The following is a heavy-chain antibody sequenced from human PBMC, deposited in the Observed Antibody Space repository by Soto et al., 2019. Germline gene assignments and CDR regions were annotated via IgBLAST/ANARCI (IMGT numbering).Heavy chain of an antibody. D-gene: IGHD2-2*02. CDR1: GFTFSSYG. CDR3: ARDGFCSSTSCYMMGYYFDY. V-gene: IGHV3-33*01. J-gene: IGHJ4*02. Sequence: QVQLVESGGGVVQPGRSLRLSCAASGFTFSSYGMHWVRQAPGKGLEWVAVIWYDGSNKYYADSVKGRFTISRDNSKNTLYLQMNSLRAEDTAVYYCARDGFCSSTSCYMMGYYFDYWGRGTLVTVSS. CDR2: IWYDGSNK.